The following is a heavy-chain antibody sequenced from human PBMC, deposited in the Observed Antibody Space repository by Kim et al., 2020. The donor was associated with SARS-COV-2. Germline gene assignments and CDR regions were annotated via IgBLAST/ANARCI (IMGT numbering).Heavy chain of an antibody. D-gene: IGHD5-12*01. V-gene: IGHV3-49*02. CDR3: TRVGNQMATIPEGY. Sequence: ASVKGRFTISRDDFKSIDYLQMNSLKTEDTAVYYCTRVGNQMATIPEGYWGQGTLVTVSS. J-gene: IGHJ4*02.